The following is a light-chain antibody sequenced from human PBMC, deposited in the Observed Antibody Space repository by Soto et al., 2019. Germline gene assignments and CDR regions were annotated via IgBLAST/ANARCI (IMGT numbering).Light chain of an antibody. V-gene: IGKV3-20*01. CDR2: GAS. Sequence: EIVLTQSPGTLSLSPGERATLSCRASQSVSSSYLAWYQQKPGQAPRLLIYGASSRATGIPDRFSGSGSGADVSVNKLRLEPEYFSVYYCRQYRCSPIFTFVPGTKVDIK. CDR1: QSVSSSY. CDR3: RQYRCSPIFT. J-gene: IGKJ3*01.